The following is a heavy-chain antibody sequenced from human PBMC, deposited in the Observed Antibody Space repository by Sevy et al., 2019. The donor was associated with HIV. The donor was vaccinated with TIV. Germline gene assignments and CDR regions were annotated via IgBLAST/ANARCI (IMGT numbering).Heavy chain of an antibody. CDR2: ISALNGDT. D-gene: IGHD2-15*01. CDR1: GYTFTSYR. CDR3: ARAYCSAGSCYSLAH. Sequence: ASVKVSCKASGYTFTSYRIYWVRQAPGQGFEWMGWISALNGDTNYVPNLQGRVTMITDTSTTTAYMELRSLRSDDTAVYYCARAYCSAGSCYSLAHWGQGTLVTVSS. J-gene: IGHJ4*02. V-gene: IGHV1-18*01.